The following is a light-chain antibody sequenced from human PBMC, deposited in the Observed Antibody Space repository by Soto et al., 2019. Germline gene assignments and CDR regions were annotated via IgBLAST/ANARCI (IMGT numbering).Light chain of an antibody. Sequence: DVPMTQSPSTLSASVGDRVTITYRASQSISSWLAWYQQKPGKAPKLLIYDASSLESGVPSRFSGSGSGTEFTLTISSLQPDDFATYYCQQYNSYSWTFGQGTKVEIK. J-gene: IGKJ1*01. V-gene: IGKV1-5*01. CDR2: DAS. CDR3: QQYNSYSWT. CDR1: QSISSW.